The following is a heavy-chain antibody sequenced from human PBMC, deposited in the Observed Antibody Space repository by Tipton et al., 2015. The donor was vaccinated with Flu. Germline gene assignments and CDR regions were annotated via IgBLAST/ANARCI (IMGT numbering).Heavy chain of an antibody. Sequence: VQLVQSGAEVKKPGESLNISCKGSGYSFTSYWVGWVRQRPGKGLEWMGIIYPGDSETRYSPSFQGQVTISVDKSISTAYLQWSSLKAADTAMYYCASLGLSGTTVEFYYYGEDGCRQGSAGTVSS. CDR2: IYPGDSET. CDR1: GYSFTSYW. D-gene: IGHD1-7*01. CDR3: ASLGLSGTTVEFYYYGEDG. J-gene: IGHJ6*02. V-gene: IGHV5-51*01.